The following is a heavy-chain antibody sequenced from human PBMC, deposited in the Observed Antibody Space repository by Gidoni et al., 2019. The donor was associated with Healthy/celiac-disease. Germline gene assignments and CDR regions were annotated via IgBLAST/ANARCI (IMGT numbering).Heavy chain of an antibody. D-gene: IGHD3-3*01. CDR1: GGSISSSSYY. CDR2: IYYSGST. Sequence: QLQLQESGPGLVKPSETLSLTCNVSGGSISSSSYYWGWSRQPPGKGLEWIGSIYYSGSTYYNPSLKSRVTISVDTSKNQFSLKLSSVTAADTAVYYCASPYYDFWSGYHKNAFDIWGQGTMVTVSS. J-gene: IGHJ3*02. V-gene: IGHV4-39*01. CDR3: ASPYYDFWSGYHKNAFDI.